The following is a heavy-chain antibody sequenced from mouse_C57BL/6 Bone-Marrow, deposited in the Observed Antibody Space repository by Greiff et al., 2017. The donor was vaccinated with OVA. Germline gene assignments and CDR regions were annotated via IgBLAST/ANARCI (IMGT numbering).Heavy chain of an antibody. V-gene: IGHV6-3*01. J-gene: IGHJ4*01. CDR3: TGLANWDHYAMDY. Sequence: DVKLQESGGGLVQPGGSMKLSCVASGFTFSNYWMNWVRQSPEKGLEWVAQIRLKSDNYATHYAESVKGRFTISRDDSKSSVYLQMNNLRAEDTGIYYCTGLANWDHYAMDYWGQGTSVTVSS. CDR2: IRLKSDNYAT. D-gene: IGHD4-1*01. CDR1: GFTFSNYW.